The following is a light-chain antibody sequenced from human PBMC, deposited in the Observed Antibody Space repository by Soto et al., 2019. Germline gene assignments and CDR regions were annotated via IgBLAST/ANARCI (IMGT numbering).Light chain of an antibody. Sequence: DFVMSQSQDSLAVSLGERATINCKSSQSVLYSSNNKNYLAWYQQKPGQPPKLLIYWASTRESGVPDRFSGSGSGTDFTLTISSLQAEDVAVYYCQQYYSTPLTFGGGTKVENK. J-gene: IGKJ4*01. CDR2: WAS. V-gene: IGKV4-1*01. CDR1: QSVLYSSNNKNY. CDR3: QQYYSTPLT.